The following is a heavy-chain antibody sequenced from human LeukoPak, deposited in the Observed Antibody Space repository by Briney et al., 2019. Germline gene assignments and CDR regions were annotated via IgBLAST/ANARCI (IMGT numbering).Heavy chain of an antibody. D-gene: IGHD6-6*01. CDR3: AKGGLFGIAAPVYFDY. CDR1: GFTFDDYA. Sequence: GGSLRLPCAASGFTFDDYAMHWVRQAPGKGLEWVSGISWNSGSIGYADSVKGRFTISRDNAKNSLYLQMNSLRAADTALYYCAKGGLFGIAAPVYFDYWGQGTLVTVSS. J-gene: IGHJ4*02. CDR2: ISWNSGSI. V-gene: IGHV3-9*01.